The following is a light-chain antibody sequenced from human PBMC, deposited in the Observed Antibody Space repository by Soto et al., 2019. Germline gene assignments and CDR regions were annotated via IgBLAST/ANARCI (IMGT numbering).Light chain of an antibody. CDR2: EGT. Sequence: QSALTQPASVSASPGQSITIPCTGTSSDVGSYNLISWFQQHPGKVPKLLIYEGTKRPSGLSDRFSGSKSGTTASLTISGLQAEDEAHYYCYSYAGENLYVFGTGTKVTVL. CDR1: SSDVGSYNL. J-gene: IGLJ1*01. V-gene: IGLV2-23*01. CDR3: YSYAGENLYV.